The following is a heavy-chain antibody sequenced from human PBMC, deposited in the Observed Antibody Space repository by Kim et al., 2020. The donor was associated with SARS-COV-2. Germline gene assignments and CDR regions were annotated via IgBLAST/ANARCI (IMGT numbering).Heavy chain of an antibody. V-gene: IGHV3-30*18. CDR3: AKVTDYYGSGSQYYYYYG. Sequence: GRSLRLSCAASGFTFSSYGMHWVRQAPGKGLEWVAVISYDGSNKYYADSVKGRFTISRDNSKNTLYLQMNSLRAEDTAVYYCAKVTDYYGSGSQYYYYYG. CDR1: GFTFSSYG. J-gene: IGHJ6*01. D-gene: IGHD3-10*01. CDR2: ISYDGSNK.